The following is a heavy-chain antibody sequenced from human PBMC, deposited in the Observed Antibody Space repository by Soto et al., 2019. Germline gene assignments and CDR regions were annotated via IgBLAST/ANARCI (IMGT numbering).Heavy chain of an antibody. CDR2: IIPIFGTA. D-gene: IGHD1-26*01. V-gene: IGHV1-69*05. CDR3: AREGRGASRLYFDY. J-gene: IGHJ4*02. Sequence: SVKVSCKASGGTFSSYAISWVRQAPGQGLEWMGGIIPIFGTANYAQKFQGRFTISRDNSKNTLYLQMNSLRAEDTAVYYCAREGRGASRLYFDYWGQGTLVTVSS. CDR1: GGTFSSYA.